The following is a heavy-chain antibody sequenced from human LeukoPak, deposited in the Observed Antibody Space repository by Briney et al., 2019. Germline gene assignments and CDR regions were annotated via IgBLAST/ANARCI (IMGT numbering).Heavy chain of an antibody. D-gene: IGHD3-10*01. J-gene: IGHJ4*02. CDR3: AREEDHYYGSGRPPGY. Sequence: GGSLRLSCAASGFTFSSYEMNCVRQAPGKGLGWGSYISGSGSTIHYADSVKGRFTISRDNAKNSLYLQMNSLRAEDTAVYYCAREEDHYYGSGRPPGYWGRGTLVTVSS. CDR2: ISGSGSTI. V-gene: IGHV3-48*03. CDR1: GFTFSSYE.